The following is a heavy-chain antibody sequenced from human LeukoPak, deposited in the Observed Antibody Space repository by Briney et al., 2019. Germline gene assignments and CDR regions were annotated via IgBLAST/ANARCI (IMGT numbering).Heavy chain of an antibody. D-gene: IGHD1-26*01. CDR1: GYTFTGYY. J-gene: IGHJ5*02. CDR2: INPNSGGT. V-gene: IGHV1-2*06. Sequence: ASVKVSCKASGYTFTGYYMHWVRQAPGQGLEWMGRINPNSGGTNYAQKFQGRVTMTRDTSISTAYMELSRLRSDDTAVYYCARDQLGGATYNWFDPWGRGTLVTVSS. CDR3: ARDQLGGATYNWFDP.